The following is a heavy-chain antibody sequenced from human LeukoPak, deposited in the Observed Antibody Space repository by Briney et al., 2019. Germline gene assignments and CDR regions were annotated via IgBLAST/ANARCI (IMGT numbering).Heavy chain of an antibody. V-gene: IGHV3-23*01. J-gene: IGHJ4*02. D-gene: IGHD2-2*01. CDR3: ARNLGYCSSTSCYYYFDY. Sequence: GGSLRLYCAASGFTFSTYAMSWVRQAPGKGLEWVSSISGSGGTTYYADSVKGRFTISRDNSKNTLYLQMNSLRAEDTAVYYCARNLGYCSSTSCYYYFDYWGQGTLVTVSS. CDR1: GFTFSTYA. CDR2: ISGSGGTT.